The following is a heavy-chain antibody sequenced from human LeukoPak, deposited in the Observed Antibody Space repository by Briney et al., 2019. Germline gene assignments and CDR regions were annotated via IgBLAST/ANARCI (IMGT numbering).Heavy chain of an antibody. CDR1: GGSFSGYY. CDR3: AREVYGDSAYNHYYYYGMDV. V-gene: IGHV4-34*01. J-gene: IGHJ6*02. CDR2: INHSGST. D-gene: IGHD4-17*01. Sequence: SETLSLTCAVYGGSFSGYYWSWIRQPPGKGLEWIGEINHSGSTNYNPSLKSRVTISVDTSKNQFSLKLSSVTAADTAVYYCAREVYGDSAYNHYYYYGMDVWGQGTTVTVSS.